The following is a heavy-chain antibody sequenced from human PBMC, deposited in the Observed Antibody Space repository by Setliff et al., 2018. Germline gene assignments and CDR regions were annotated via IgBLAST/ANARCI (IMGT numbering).Heavy chain of an antibody. Sequence: ASVKVSCKASGSTFTSYYTHWVRQAPGQGLEWLGRIDPNSGGTDYAQRFQGRVTMSGDTSISTAYMELSGLRSDDTAIYYCARGEHIVSGDFYHYIDVWGKGTTVTVSS. CDR3: ARGEHIVSGDFYHYIDV. V-gene: IGHV1-2*06. J-gene: IGHJ6*03. CDR2: IDPNSGGT. CDR1: GSTFTSYY. D-gene: IGHD2-15*01.